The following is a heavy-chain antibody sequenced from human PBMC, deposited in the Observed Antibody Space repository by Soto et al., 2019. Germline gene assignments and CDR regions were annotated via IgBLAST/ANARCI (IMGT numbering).Heavy chain of an antibody. CDR1: GGSISSGDYY. V-gene: IGHV4-30-4*02. CDR3: ARLRCGDYGGIFSP. D-gene: IGHD4-17*01. CDR2: IYYSGST. Sequence: SETLSLTCTVSGGSISSGDYYWSWLRQAPGKGLEWIGYIYYSGSTYYNPSLKSRVTISVDTSKNQFSLKLSSVTAADTAVYYCARLRCGDYGGIFSPSGQRTPVIGSS. J-gene: IGHJ5*02.